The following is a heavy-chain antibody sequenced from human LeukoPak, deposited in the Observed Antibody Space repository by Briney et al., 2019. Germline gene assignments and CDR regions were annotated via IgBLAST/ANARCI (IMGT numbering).Heavy chain of an antibody. CDR2: IIPILGIA. CDR3: ARDHLNEGIAAAPGGPPGPLQH. Sequence: SVKVSCKASGGTFISYAISWVRQAPGQGLEWMGRIIPILGIANYAQKFQGRVTITADKSTSTAYMELSSLRSEDTAVYYCARDHLNEGIAAAPGGPPGPLQHWGQGTLVTVSS. V-gene: IGHV1-69*04. J-gene: IGHJ1*01. D-gene: IGHD6-13*01. CDR1: GGTFISYA.